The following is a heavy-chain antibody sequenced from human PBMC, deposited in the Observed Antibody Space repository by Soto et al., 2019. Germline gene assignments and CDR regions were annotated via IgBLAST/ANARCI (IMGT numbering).Heavy chain of an antibody. D-gene: IGHD1-26*01. Sequence: QVQLVESGGGVVQPGRSLRLSCAAAGFTFSTYGIHWVRQAPGKGLEWVAVIWHEGSNKYYADSVKGRFTITRDNSQNALYLEMNSLRAEDTAVYYCARAVGPFDYWGQGTLVTVSS. CDR2: IWHEGSNK. CDR3: ARAVGPFDY. J-gene: IGHJ4*02. CDR1: GFTFSTYG. V-gene: IGHV3-33*01.